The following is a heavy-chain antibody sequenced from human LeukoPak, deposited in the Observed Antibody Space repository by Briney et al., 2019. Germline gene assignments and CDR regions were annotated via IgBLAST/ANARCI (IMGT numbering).Heavy chain of an antibody. V-gene: IGHV1-46*01. CDR3: ARDKGIAAAGYYYYYGMDV. J-gene: IGHJ6*02. Sequence: SVKVSCKASGYTFTSYYMHWVRQAPGQGLEWMGIINPSGGSTSYAQKFQGRVTMTRDTSTSTVYMELSSLRSEDTAVYYCARDKGIAAAGYYYYYGMDVWGQGTTVTVSS. CDR1: GYTFTSYY. CDR2: INPSGGST. D-gene: IGHD6-13*01.